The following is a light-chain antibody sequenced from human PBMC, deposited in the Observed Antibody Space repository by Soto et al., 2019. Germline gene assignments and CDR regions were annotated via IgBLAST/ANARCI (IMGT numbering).Light chain of an antibody. Sequence: QSALTQPRSVSGSPGQSVTISCTGTSNDVGGYNFVSWYQQHPGKVPKLFIYDVSRRPSGVPDRFSGSKSGNTASLTISGLHSYYEADYYCSSYAGSYPLVFGGGTKLTVL. V-gene: IGLV2-11*01. J-gene: IGLJ2*01. CDR3: SSYAGSYPLV. CDR2: DVS. CDR1: SNDVGGYNF.